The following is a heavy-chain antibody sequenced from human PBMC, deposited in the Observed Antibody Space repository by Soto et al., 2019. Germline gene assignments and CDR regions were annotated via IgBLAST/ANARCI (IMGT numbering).Heavy chain of an antibody. V-gene: IGHV1-24*01. CDR1: GYTLTELS. Sequence: ASVKVSCKVSGYTLTELSMHWVRQAPGKGLERMGGFDPEDGETIYAQKFQGRVTMTEDTSTDTAYMELSSLRSEDTAVYYCATARRFLEWPDFDYWGQGTLVTVSS. D-gene: IGHD3-3*01. CDR3: ATARRFLEWPDFDY. CDR2: FDPEDGET. J-gene: IGHJ4*02.